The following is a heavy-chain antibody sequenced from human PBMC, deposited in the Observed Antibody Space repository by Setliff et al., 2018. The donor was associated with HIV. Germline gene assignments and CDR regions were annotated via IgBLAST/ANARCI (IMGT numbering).Heavy chain of an antibody. D-gene: IGHD3-22*01. J-gene: IGHJ4*02. Sequence: GGSLRLSCAASGFIFRNYWMHWVRQAPGKGLVWVSCLNSDGSSTTYADSVKGRFTISRDNAKNTVYLQMNSLRVEDTAVYYCAKGSYSSGRYDNYLDYWGQEALVTVSS. CDR1: GFIFRNYW. CDR2: LNSDGSST. CDR3: AKGSYSSGRYDNYLDY. V-gene: IGHV3-74*03.